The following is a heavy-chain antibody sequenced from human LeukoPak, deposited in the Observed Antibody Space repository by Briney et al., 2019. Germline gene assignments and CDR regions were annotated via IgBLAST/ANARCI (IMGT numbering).Heavy chain of an antibody. CDR2: ISAYNGNT. Sequence: ASVKVSCKASGYTFTSYGISWLRQAPGQGLEWMGWISAYNGNTNYAQKLQGRVTMTTDTSTSTAYMELRSLRSDDTAVYYCARDLYCSSTSCYLQNFDYWGQGTLVTVSS. CDR3: ARDLYCSSTSCYLQNFDY. J-gene: IGHJ4*02. V-gene: IGHV1-18*01. D-gene: IGHD2-2*01. CDR1: GYTFTSYG.